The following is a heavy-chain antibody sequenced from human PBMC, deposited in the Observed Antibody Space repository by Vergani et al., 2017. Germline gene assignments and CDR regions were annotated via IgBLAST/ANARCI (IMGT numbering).Heavy chain of an antibody. Sequence: EVQLVESGGGLVQPGRSLRLSCAASGFTFSNYAMSWVRQAPGKGLEWVSSISGSGDSTYYADSVKGRFAISRDNSKNTVYLQMNSLRVEDTAIYYCAKDPATSMGFGGQGILVTVSS. J-gene: IGHJ4*01. CDR3: AKDPATSMGF. CDR1: GFTFSNYA. CDR2: ISGSGDST. V-gene: IGHV3-23*04. D-gene: IGHD5-18*01.